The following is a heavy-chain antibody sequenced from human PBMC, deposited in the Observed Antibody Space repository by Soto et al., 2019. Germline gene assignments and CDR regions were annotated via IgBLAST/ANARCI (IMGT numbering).Heavy chain of an antibody. D-gene: IGHD1-20*01. CDR2: ISSGGAST. J-gene: IGHJ2*01. CDR3: ARIPPASNSNDITGFQWYFDL. Sequence: EVQLLESGGGLVQPGGSLRLSCAASGFTFSSHAMTWVRQAPGKGLEWVSGISSGGASTYYADSVKGRFTVSRDKSKNTLFLQMNSLRAEDTALYYCARIPPASNSNDITGFQWYFDLWGRGTLVTVSS. V-gene: IGHV3-23*01. CDR1: GFTFSSHA.